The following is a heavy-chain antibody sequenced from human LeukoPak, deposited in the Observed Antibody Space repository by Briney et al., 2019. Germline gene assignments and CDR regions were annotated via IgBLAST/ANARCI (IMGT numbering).Heavy chain of an antibody. D-gene: IGHD5-18*01. CDR1: GFTFSSYA. V-gene: IGHV3-23*01. Sequence: GGSLRLSCAASGFTFSSYAMSWVRQLPGKGLEWVSTISGDGGGTFYADSVKGRFTISRDNSKNTLFLQMNSLRAEDTAVYYCTKDTVNTTMVPYYFEYWGQGTLVTVSS. CDR2: ISGDGGGT. CDR3: TKDTVNTTMVPYYFEY. J-gene: IGHJ4*02.